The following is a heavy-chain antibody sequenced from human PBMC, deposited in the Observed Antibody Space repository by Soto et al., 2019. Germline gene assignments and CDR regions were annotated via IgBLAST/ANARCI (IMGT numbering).Heavy chain of an antibody. CDR1: GGSISSSSYY. J-gene: IGHJ4*02. CDR2: IYYSGST. CDR3: ARPTSIAVAGGIDY. V-gene: IGHV4-39*01. Sequence: PSETLSLTCTVSGGSISSSSYYWGWIRQPPGKGLEWIGSIYYSGSTYYNPSLKSRVTISVDTSKNQFSLKLSSVTAADTAVYYCARPTSIAVAGGIDYWGQGTLVTVSS. D-gene: IGHD6-19*01.